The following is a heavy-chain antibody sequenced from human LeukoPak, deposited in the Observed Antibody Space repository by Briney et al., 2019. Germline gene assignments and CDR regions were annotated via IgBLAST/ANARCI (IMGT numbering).Heavy chain of an antibody. CDR3: ARDTYDFWRWVSES. V-gene: IGHV4-34*01. CDR2: INHSGST. CDR1: GVASSGNY. D-gene: IGHD3-3*01. J-gene: IGHJ4*02. Sequence: KPSETLSLTCGVYGVASSGNYWSWIRQSPGRGLEWIGEINHSGSTNYNPSLKSRVIISIDTSKNQFSLKLSSVTAADTAVYYCARDTYDFWRWVSESWGQGTLVTVSS.